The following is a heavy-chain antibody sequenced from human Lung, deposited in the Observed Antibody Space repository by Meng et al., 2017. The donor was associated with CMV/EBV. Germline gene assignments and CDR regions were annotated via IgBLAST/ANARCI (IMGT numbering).Heavy chain of an antibody. CDR3: AREGVVQAAMRSAFEI. V-gene: IGHV3-30-3*01. CDR1: GFTFSSYA. CDR2: ISYDGSNK. J-gene: IGHJ3*02. D-gene: IGHD2-2*01. Sequence: GESXKISCAASGFTFSSYAMHWVRQAPGKGLEWVAVISYDGSNKYYADSVKGRFTISRDNSKNTLYLQMNSLRAEDTAVYYCAREGVVQAAMRSAFEIWGQGTMVTVSS.